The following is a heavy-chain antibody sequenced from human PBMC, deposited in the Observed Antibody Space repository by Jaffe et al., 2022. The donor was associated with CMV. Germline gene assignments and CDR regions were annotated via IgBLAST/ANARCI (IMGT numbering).Heavy chain of an antibody. V-gene: IGHV3-15*01. CDR2: IKSKTDGGTT. J-gene: IGHJ4*02. CDR1: GFTFSNAW. Sequence: EVQLVESGGGLVKPGGSLRLSCAASGFTFSNAWMSWVRQAPGKGLEWVGRIKSKTDGGTTDYAAPVKGRFTISRDDSKNTLYLQMNSLKTEDTAVYYCTTSVVDGYKSDFDYWGQGTLVTVSS. CDR3: TTSVVDGYKSDFDY. D-gene: IGHD5-12*01.